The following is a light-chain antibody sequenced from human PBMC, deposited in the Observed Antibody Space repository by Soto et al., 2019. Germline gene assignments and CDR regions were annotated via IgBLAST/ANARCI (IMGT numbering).Light chain of an antibody. V-gene: IGLV2-14*01. CDR2: DVS. J-gene: IGLJ2*01. Sequence: QSALTQPASVSGSPGQSITISCTGTSSDVSGYNYVSWYQQHPGKAPKLMIYDVSNRPSGVSNRFSGSKSGNTASLTISGLQAEDEADYYCSSYTSSSTVVFGGGTKLTV. CDR3: SSYTSSSTVV. CDR1: SSDVSGYNY.